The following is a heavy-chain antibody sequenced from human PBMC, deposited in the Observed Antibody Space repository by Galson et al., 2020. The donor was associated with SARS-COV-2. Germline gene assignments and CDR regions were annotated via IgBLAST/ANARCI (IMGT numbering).Heavy chain of an antibody. D-gene: IGHD2-21*01. CDR1: GFTFSNFA. J-gene: IGHJ4*02. V-gene: IGHV3-23*01. CDR3: VCAPYWGGCCYSTVVETNGPFG. Sequence: GESLKISCAASGFTFSNFAMSWVRQAPEKGLELVSALKGSGEKSYYADSVKGRFIISRDNSKNTVYLQMNSLRAEDTAVYYCVCAPYWGGCCYSTVVETNGPFGWGRGTRVTGSS. CDR2: LKGSGEKS.